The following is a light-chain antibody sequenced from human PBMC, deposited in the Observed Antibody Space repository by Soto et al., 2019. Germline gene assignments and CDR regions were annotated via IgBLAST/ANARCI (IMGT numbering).Light chain of an antibody. CDR2: LGS. V-gene: IGKV2-28*01. CDR1: QSLLHSNGYNY. Sequence: DTVMTQSPLSLHVTPGEPASISCRSSQSLLHSNGYNYLDWYLQKPGQSPQLLIYLGSFRAAGVPVRFSGRGSGTDCTLKISRVEAADVGFYYCMQALQTPCFGGGTKVEIK. CDR3: MQALQTPC. J-gene: IGKJ4*01.